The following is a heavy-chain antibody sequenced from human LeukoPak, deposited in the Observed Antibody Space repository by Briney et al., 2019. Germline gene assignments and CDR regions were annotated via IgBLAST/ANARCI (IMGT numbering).Heavy chain of an antibody. V-gene: IGHV3-74*01. D-gene: IGHD3-10*01. CDR1: GFTFSNYW. CDR2: INSDGSST. Sequence: GGSLRLSCAASGFTFSNYWMNWVRQAPGKGLVWVSRINSDGSSTDYADSVKGRFTISRDNSKNTLYLQMSSLRAEDTAVYYCVKGGDYYGSGSYGWVDYWGQGTLVTVSS. CDR3: VKGGDYYGSGSYGWVDY. J-gene: IGHJ4*02.